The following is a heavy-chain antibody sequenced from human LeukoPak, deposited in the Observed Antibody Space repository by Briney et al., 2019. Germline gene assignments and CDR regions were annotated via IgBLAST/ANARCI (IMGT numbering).Heavy chain of an antibody. V-gene: IGHV3-30*02. CDR2: VRYDGGNK. CDR3: AKGVGGRFDY. J-gene: IGHJ4*02. D-gene: IGHD1-26*01. CDR1: GFTFSYYG. Sequence: GGSLRLSCAASGFTFSYYGVHWVRQAPGKGLEWVAFVRYDGGNKYYADSVKGRFAISKDNSKNTLFLQMNSLRPEDTAVYYCAKGVGGRFDYWGQGTLVTVSS.